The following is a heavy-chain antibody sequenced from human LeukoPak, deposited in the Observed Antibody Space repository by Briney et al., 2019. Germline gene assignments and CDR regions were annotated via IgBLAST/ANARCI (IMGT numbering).Heavy chain of an antibody. Sequence: SGPTLVNPTQTLTLTCTFSGFSLSTSGMCVSWIRQPPGKGLEWIGEINHSGSTNYNPSLKSRVTISVDTSKNQFSLKLSSVTAADTAVYYCARLSSGWARRYFDYWGQGTLVTVSS. D-gene: IGHD6-19*01. J-gene: IGHJ4*02. V-gene: IGHV4-39*07. CDR1: GFSLSTSGM. CDR3: ARLSSGWARRYFDY. CDR2: INHSGST.